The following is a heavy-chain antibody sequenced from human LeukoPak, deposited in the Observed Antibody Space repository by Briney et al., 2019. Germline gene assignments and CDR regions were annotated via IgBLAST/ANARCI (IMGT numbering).Heavy chain of an antibody. CDR3: ASSADFDY. CDR1: GFTFSSYG. J-gene: IGHJ4*02. D-gene: IGHD6-13*01. V-gene: IGHV3-33*01. CDR2: IWNDGSNK. Sequence: PGRSLRLSCAASGFTFSSYGMHWVRQAPGKGLEWVAVIWNDGSNKYYADSVKGRFTISRDNSKNTLYLQMNSLRAEDTAVYYCASSADFDYWGQGTLVTVSS.